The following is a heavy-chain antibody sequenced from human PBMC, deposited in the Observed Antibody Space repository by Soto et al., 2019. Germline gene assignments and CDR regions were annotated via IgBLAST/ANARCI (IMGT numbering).Heavy chain of an antibody. Sequence: PSETLSPTSAGSGGSISSGGYSWSWIRQPPGKGLEWIGYIYHSGSTYYNPSLKSRVTISVDRSKNQFSLKLSSVTAADTAVYYCARGSSIAARHPRYYYYYGMDVWGQGTTVTVSS. V-gene: IGHV4-30-2*01. CDR3: ARGSSIAARHPRYYYYYGMDV. D-gene: IGHD6-6*01. CDR1: GGSISSGGYS. CDR2: IYHSGST. J-gene: IGHJ6*02.